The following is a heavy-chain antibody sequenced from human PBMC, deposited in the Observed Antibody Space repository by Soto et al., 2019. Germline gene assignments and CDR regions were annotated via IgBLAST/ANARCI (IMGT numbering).Heavy chain of an antibody. J-gene: IGHJ4*02. CDR3: AKESVSEHADGWPQGH. V-gene: IGHV3-30*18. Sequence: GGSRRPSCAAAGFTFSHNGMDWVRQAPGKERGWGAVISNDENNKYYADSVKGQFTITRDNDKNTLDLQLNSLRAEATAVYFCAKESVSEHADGWPQGHWGQGTLVTVSS. CDR1: GFTFSHNG. D-gene: IGHD6-19*01. CDR2: ISNDENNK.